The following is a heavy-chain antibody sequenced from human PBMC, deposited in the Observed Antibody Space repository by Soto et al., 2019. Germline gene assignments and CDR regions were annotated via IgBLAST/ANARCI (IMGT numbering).Heavy chain of an antibody. CDR1: GFTFSSYG. Sequence: QVQLVESGGGVVQPGRSLRLSCAASGFTFSSYGMHWVRQAPGKGLEWVAVISYDGSNKYYADSVKGRFTISRDNSKNTLYLQMNSLRAEDTAVYYCAKDRAYYDFWSGYGPYYYYGMDVWGQGTTVTVSS. D-gene: IGHD3-3*01. CDR2: ISYDGSNK. J-gene: IGHJ6*02. CDR3: AKDRAYYDFWSGYGPYYYYGMDV. V-gene: IGHV3-30*18.